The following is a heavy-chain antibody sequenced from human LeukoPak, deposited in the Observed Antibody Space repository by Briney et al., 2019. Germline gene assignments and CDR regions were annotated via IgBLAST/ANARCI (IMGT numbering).Heavy chain of an antibody. V-gene: IGHV3-30*18. D-gene: IGHD6-19*01. CDR2: ISYDGCNK. CDR1: GFTFSSYG. CDR3: AKDLLNSSGWYVKPKDFQH. Sequence: GGSLRLSCAASGFTFSSYGMHWVRQAPGKGLEWVAVISYDGCNKFYADSVKGRFTISRDNSKNTLYLTMNRLRAEDTAVYYCAKDLLNSSGWYVKPKDFQHWGQGTLVTVSS. J-gene: IGHJ1*01.